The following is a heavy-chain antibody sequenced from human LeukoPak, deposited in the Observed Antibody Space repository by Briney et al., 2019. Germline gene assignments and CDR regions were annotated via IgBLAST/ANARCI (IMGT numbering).Heavy chain of an antibody. J-gene: IGHJ1*01. CDR3: ARLYYYGSGSYPVFPGYFQH. D-gene: IGHD3-10*01. CDR2: ISGSGGST. V-gene: IGHV3-23*01. CDR1: GFTFSSYA. Sequence: GGSLRLSCAASGFTFSSYAMSWVRQAPGKGLEWVSAISGSGGSTYYADSVKRQFTISRDNSKNTLYLQMNSLRAEDTAVYYCARLYYYGSGSYPVFPGYFQHWGQGTLVTVSS.